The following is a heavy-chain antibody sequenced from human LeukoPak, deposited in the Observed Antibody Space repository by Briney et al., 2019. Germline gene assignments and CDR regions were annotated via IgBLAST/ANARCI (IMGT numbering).Heavy chain of an antibody. V-gene: IGHV3-21*01. D-gene: IGHD3-9*01. CDR3: ARGYDILTNAFDY. CDR2: ISSSSNYI. J-gene: IGHJ4*02. Sequence: GGSLRLSCAASGFTFSSYSMNWVRQAPGKGLEWVSSISSSSNYIYYADSVKGRFTISRDNAKNSLYLQMNSLRAEDTAVYYCARGYDILTNAFDYWGQGTLVTVSS. CDR1: GFTFSSYS.